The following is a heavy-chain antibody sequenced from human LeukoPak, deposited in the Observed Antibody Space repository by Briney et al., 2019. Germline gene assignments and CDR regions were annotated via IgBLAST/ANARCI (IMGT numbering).Heavy chain of an antibody. D-gene: IGHD3-10*01. Sequence: GGSLRLSCAASGFTFSSYGMNWVRQPPGKGLEWVAFIRYDGSKKYYADSVKGRFTISKTNSKNTMYLQMNSPRAEDTAVYYCAKDYSKTSYYGSGTYYRPNWFDPWGQGTLVTVSS. CDR1: GFTFSSYG. J-gene: IGHJ5*02. CDR3: AKDYSKTSYYGSGTYYRPNWFDP. V-gene: IGHV3-30*02. CDR2: IRYDGSKK.